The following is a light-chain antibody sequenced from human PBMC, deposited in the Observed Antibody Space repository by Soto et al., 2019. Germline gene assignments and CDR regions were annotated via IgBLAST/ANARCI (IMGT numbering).Light chain of an antibody. CDR3: QQYNSYSRT. Sequence: DIQMTQSPSTLSASVGDRVTITCRASQSISVWLAWYQQKPGKAPKLLISDASDLESGVPSRFTGSGSGKEFTLTINSLQPDDFATYFCQQYNSYSRTFGQGTKVE. J-gene: IGKJ1*01. CDR1: QSISVW. V-gene: IGKV1-5*01. CDR2: DAS.